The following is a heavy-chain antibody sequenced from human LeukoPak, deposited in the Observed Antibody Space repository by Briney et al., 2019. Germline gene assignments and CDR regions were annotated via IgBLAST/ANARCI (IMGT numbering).Heavy chain of an antibody. Sequence: GESLKISCKASGYSFTNFWIGWVRQMPGKGLEWMGIIYPGDSDTRYSPSFQGQVTISADKSITTAYLQWSSLKASDIAMYYCARRGGAYPSDYWGQGTLVTVSS. CDR3: ARRGGAYPSDY. J-gene: IGHJ4*02. V-gene: IGHV5-51*01. CDR2: IYPGDSDT. D-gene: IGHD3-16*01. CDR1: GYSFTNFW.